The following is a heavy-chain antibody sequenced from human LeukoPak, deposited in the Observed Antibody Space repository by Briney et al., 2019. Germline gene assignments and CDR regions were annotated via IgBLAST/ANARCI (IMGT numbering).Heavy chain of an antibody. CDR2: IYPGDSDT. V-gene: IGHV5-51*01. J-gene: IGHJ5*02. CDR3: ARSNRYCRGGGGCYLGWFDP. D-gene: IGHD2-15*01. CDR1: GYSFTNYW. Sequence: PGESLKISCKGSGYSFTNYWIGWVRQMPGKGLEWMGNIYPGDSDTRYSPSFQGQVTISADKSISTAYLQWSSLKASDTAMYYCARSNRYCRGGGGCYLGWFDPWGQGTLVTVSS.